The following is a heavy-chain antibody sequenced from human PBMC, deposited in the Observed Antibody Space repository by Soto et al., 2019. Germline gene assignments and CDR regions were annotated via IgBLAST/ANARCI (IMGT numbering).Heavy chain of an antibody. V-gene: IGHV4-4*02. CDR2: IYHSGST. D-gene: IGHD2-2*01. Sequence: QVQLQESGPGLVKPSGTLSLTCAVSGGSISSSNWWSWVRQPPGKGLEWIGEIYHSGSTNYNPSLKSRVTISVDKSKNQFSLKLSSVTAADTAVYYCARDRCSSTSCYRGYYYYYGMDVWGQGTTVTVSS. J-gene: IGHJ6*02. CDR1: GGSISSSNW. CDR3: ARDRCSSTSCYRGYYYYYGMDV.